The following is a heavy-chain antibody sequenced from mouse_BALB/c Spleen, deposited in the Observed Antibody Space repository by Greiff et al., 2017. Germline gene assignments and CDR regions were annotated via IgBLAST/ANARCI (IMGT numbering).Heavy chain of an antibody. J-gene: IGHJ4*01. CDR2: ILPGSGST. D-gene: IGHD3-3*01. V-gene: IGHV1-9*01. CDR3: ASRDSYYAMDY. CDR1: GYTFSSYW. Sequence: QVQLQQSGAELMKPGASVKISCKATGYTFSSYWIEWVKQRPGHGLEWIGEILPGSGSTNYNEKFKGKATFTADTSSNTAYMQLSSLTSEDSAVYYCASRDSYYAMDYWGQGTSVTVSS.